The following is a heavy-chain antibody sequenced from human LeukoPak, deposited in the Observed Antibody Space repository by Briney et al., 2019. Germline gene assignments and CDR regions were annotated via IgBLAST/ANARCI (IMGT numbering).Heavy chain of an antibody. CDR2: ISAYNGNT. Sequence: ASVKLSCKASGYTFTSYGISRVRQAPGQGLEWMGWISAYNGNTNYAQKLQGRVTMTTDTSTSTDYMELRSLRSDDTAVYYCARDSRGSGSRFSRGFDYWGQGTLVTVSS. V-gene: IGHV1-18*01. J-gene: IGHJ4*02. CDR3: ARDSRGSGSRFSRGFDY. CDR1: GYTFTSYG. D-gene: IGHD3-10*01.